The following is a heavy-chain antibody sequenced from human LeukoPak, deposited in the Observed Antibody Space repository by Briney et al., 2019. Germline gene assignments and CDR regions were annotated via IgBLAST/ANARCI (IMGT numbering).Heavy chain of an antibody. D-gene: IGHD5-18*01. CDR1: GFTFSSYA. CDR3: ALGYRYGYSFDYFDYYYMDV. CDR2: ISGSGGST. J-gene: IGHJ6*03. Sequence: PGGSLRLSCAASGFTFSSYAMSWVRQAPGKGLEWVLVISGSGGSTYYADSVKGRFIISRDNSKNMLYLQMNSLRAEDTAVYYCALGYRYGYSFDYFDYYYMDVWGKGTTVTISS. V-gene: IGHV3-23*01.